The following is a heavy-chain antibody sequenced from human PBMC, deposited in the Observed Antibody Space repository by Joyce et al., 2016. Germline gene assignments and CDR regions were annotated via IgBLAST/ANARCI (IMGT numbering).Heavy chain of an antibody. CDR2: INPKSGGT. V-gene: IGHV1-2*02. D-gene: IGHD6-19*01. CDR3: AREDLYSSGWLY. Sequence: QVQLVQSGAEVKKPGASVRVSCKASGYTFTGYYRHWVRQAPGQGLEWMGWINPKSGGTNYAPKFQGRVTMTRDTSISTAYMELSRLRSDDTAMYYCAREDLYSSGWLYWGQGTLVTVSS. J-gene: IGHJ4*02. CDR1: GYTFTGYY.